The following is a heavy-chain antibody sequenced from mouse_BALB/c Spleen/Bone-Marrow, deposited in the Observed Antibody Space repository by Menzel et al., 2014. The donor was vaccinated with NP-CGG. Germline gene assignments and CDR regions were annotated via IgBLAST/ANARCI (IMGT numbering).Heavy chain of an antibody. CDR3: ARDGYYYGSRCFAY. Sequence: EVQLQESGGGLVQPGGSLRLSCATSGFTFTDYYMSWVRQPPGKALEWLGFIRNKANGYTTEYSASVKGRFAISRDNSQSILYLQMNTLRAEDSATYYCARDGYYYGSRCFAYWGQGTLVTVSA. CDR1: GFTFTDYY. V-gene: IGHV7-3*02. D-gene: IGHD1-1*01. J-gene: IGHJ3*01. CDR2: IRNKANGYTT.